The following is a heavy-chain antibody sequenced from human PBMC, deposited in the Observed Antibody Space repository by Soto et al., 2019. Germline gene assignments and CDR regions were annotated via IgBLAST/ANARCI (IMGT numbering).Heavy chain of an antibody. D-gene: IGHD4-17*01. V-gene: IGHV3-30*18. Sequence: QVQLVGSGGGVVQPGRSLRLSCAASGFTFSSYGMHWVRQAPGKGLEWVAVISYDGSNKYYADSVKGRFTISRDNSKNTLYLQMNSLRAEDTAVYYCAKGGYGGNPSYFDYWGQGTLVTVSS. CDR3: AKGGYGGNPSYFDY. CDR2: ISYDGSNK. J-gene: IGHJ4*02. CDR1: GFTFSSYG.